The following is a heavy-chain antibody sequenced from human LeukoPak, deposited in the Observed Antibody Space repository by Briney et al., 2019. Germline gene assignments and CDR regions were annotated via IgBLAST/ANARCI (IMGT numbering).Heavy chain of an antibody. CDR2: ISYSGTT. D-gene: IGHD6-6*01. J-gene: IGHJ5*02. V-gene: IGHV4-39*06. CDR3: ARDGGGRQLVYWFDP. CDR1: GGSVNNSPYY. Sequence: SETLSLTCTASGGSVNNSPYYWGWIRQPPGKGLEWIGTISYSGTTYYNPSLKSRVTITVDMSKNQFALKLNSVSAADTAVYYCARDGGGRQLVYWFDPWGQGTLVTVSS.